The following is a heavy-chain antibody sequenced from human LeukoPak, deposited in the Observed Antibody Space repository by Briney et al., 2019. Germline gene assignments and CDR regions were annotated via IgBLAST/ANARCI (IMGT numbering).Heavy chain of an antibody. J-gene: IGHJ5*02. D-gene: IGHD2-2*01. V-gene: IGHV1-2*02. CDR3: ARVVPALSNWFDP. CDR2: INPNSGGT. CDR1: GYTFTGYY. Sequence: VKVSCKASGYTFTGYYMHWVRQAPGQGLEWMGWINPNSGGTNYAQKFQGRVTMTRDTSISTAYMELSRLRSDDTAVYYCARVVPALSNWFDPWGQGTLVTVSS.